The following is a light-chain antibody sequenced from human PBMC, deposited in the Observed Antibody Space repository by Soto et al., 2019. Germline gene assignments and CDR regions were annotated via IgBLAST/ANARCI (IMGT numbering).Light chain of an antibody. CDR1: SSDVGSYNL. V-gene: IGLV2-23*01. CDR3: CSYAGSSTYV. CDR2: EGS. Sequence: QSALTQPVSASGSPGQSITISCTGTSSDVGSYNLVSWYQQHPGKAPKLMIYEGSKRPSGVSNRFSGSKSGNTASLTISGLQAEDEADYYCCSYAGSSTYVFGTGTKVTVL. J-gene: IGLJ1*01.